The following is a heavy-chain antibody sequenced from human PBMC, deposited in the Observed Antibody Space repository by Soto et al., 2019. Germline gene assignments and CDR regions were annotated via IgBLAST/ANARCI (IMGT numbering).Heavy chain of an antibody. D-gene: IGHD2-2*01. CDR2: IKSKTDGGTT. CDR3: TTDYSHYCSSTSCYYDY. CDR1: GFTFSNAW. Sequence: GGSLRLSCAASGFTFSNAWMSWVRQAPGKGLEWVGRIKSKTDGGTTDYAAPVKGRFTISRDDSKNTLYLQMNSLKTEDTAVYYCTTDYSHYCSSTSCYYDYWGQGTLVTVSS. J-gene: IGHJ4*02. V-gene: IGHV3-15*01.